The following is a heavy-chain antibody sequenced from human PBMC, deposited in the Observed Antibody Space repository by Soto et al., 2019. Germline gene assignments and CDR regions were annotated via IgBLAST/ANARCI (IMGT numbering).Heavy chain of an antibody. Sequence: QVQLQVWGPGLVKPSQTLSLTCTVSGGSITSGGYCWTWIRQHPVKGLEWMGHIYYSGSTSYNPSLKSRVTISIDTSKNQFSLKLTSVTAADTAVYYCARDGDYFGSGSPPLLSKWGQGTLVTVSS. D-gene: IGHD3-10*01. V-gene: IGHV4-31*03. J-gene: IGHJ4*02. CDR1: GGSITSGGYC. CDR2: IYYSGST. CDR3: ARDGDYFGSGSPPLLSK.